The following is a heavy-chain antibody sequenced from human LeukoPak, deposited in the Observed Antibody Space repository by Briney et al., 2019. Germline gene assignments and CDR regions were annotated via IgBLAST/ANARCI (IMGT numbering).Heavy chain of an antibody. CDR3: ARDAGYGYDRFDY. CDR1: GFTFSSYW. Sequence: GGSLRLSCAASGFTFSSYWMAWVRQAPGKGLEWVANIKEDGSDKNYVGSVKGRFTISRDNAKNSLYLQMNSLRAEDTAVYYCARDAGYGYDRFDYWGQGTQVTVSS. J-gene: IGHJ4*02. D-gene: IGHD5-18*01. CDR2: IKEDGSDK. V-gene: IGHV3-7*01.